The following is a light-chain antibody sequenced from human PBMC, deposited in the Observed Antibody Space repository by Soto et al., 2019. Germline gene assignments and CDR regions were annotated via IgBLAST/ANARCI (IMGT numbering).Light chain of an antibody. CDR2: GAS. CDR1: QSISSN. V-gene: IGKV3-15*01. CDR3: QQYYNWPRT. J-gene: IGKJ1*01. Sequence: EIVMTHSPATLSVLPGESATLSCRASQSISSNLARYQQKPGQAPRLLTYGASTRATGIPARFSGSGSGTEFTLTISSLQPEDFAVYYCQQYYNWPRTFGQGTKVDIK.